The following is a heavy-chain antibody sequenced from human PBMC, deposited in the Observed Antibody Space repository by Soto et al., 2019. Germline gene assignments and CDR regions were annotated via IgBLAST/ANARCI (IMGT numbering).Heavy chain of an antibody. V-gene: IGHV1-69*01. CDR2: ITAVFGTA. Sequence: QVQLVQSGAEVKKPGSSVTVSCKASADTFNSYSLSWLRQAPGQRLEGMGGITAVFGTADYAQSLEDRLTITAVDSTCTFYRGLRSLRSDYTAVYYWPSSLEVTTETNWFAHWGQGALVAVSS. D-gene: IGHD4-17*01. J-gene: IGHJ5*02. CDR1: ADTFNSYS. CDR3: PSSLEVTTETNWFAH.